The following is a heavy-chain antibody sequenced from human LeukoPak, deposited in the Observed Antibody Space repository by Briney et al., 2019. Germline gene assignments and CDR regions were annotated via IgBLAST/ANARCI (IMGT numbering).Heavy chain of an antibody. CDR1: GFTFSNFA. CDR2: IDGSGDKT. J-gene: IGHJ4*02. CDR3: AKVQFNWGPIDY. Sequence: PGGSLRLSCAASGFTFSNFAIRWVRQVPGKGLEWVSSIDGSGDKTHYPDSVRGRFTVSRDNSKNTLYLQMNSLRVEDTATYFCAKVQFNWGPIDYWGQGTPGIVSS. D-gene: IGHD7-27*01. V-gene: IGHV3-23*01.